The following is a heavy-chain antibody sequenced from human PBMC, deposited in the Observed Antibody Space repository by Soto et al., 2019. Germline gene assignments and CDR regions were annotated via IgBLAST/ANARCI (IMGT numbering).Heavy chain of an antibody. Sequence: ASVKVSCKASGYTLTSYGISWGRQAPGQGLEWMGWISAYNGNTNYAQKLQGRVTMTTDTSTSTAYMELRSLRSDDTAVYYCARVEITRVRGVISSSIVPFDYWGQGTLVTVSS. J-gene: IGHJ4*02. CDR1: GYTLTSYG. CDR2: ISAYNGNT. CDR3: ARVEITRVRGVISSSIVPFDY. V-gene: IGHV1-18*01. D-gene: IGHD3-10*01.